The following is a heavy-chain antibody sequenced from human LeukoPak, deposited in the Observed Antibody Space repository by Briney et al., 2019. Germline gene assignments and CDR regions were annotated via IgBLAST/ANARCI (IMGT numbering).Heavy chain of an antibody. CDR1: GGSFSGYY. CDR2: INHSGST. Sequence: PSETLSLTCAVYGGSFSGYYWSWIRQPPGKGLEWIGEINHSGSTNYNPSLKSRVTISVDASKNQFSLKLSSVTAADTAVYYCARGVGIKGFDYWGQGTLVTVSS. CDR3: ARGVGIKGFDY. D-gene: IGHD3-10*01. J-gene: IGHJ4*02. V-gene: IGHV4-34*01.